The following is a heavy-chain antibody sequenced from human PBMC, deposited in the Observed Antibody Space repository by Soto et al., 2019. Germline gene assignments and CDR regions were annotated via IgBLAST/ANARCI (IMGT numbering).Heavy chain of an antibody. J-gene: IGHJ4*02. D-gene: IGHD3-9*01. CDR1: GFTPSSYG. V-gene: IGHV3-7*01. Sequence: AQLVESGGGVVQSGRSLRLSCAASGFTPSSYGIHWVRQAPGKGLEWVANIKQDGSEKYYVDSVKGRFTISRDNAKNSLYLQMNSLRAEDTAVYYCARDESYDILTGYYTPQRFDYWGQGSLVTVSS. CDR2: IKQDGSEK. CDR3: ARDESYDILTGYYTPQRFDY.